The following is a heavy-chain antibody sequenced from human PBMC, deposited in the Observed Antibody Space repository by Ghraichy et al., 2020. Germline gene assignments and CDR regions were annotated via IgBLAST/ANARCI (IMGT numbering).Heavy chain of an antibody. V-gene: IGHV4-59*01. Sequence: SETLSLTCTVSGGSITSYYWSWIWQPPGKGMEWIGYIYYSGSTNYNPSLKSRVTISVDTSKNQFSLKLSSVTAADTDVYYCARDTTGLTTGTVAFYFWGQMTMVIVSS. CDR2: IYYSGST. CDR3: ARDTTGLTTGTVAFYF. J-gene: IGHJ3*01. CDR1: GGSITSYY. D-gene: IGHD1-1*01.